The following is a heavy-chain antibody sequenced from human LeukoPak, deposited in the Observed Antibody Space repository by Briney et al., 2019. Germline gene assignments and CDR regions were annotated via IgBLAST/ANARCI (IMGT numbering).Heavy chain of an antibody. Sequence: SETLSLTCAVYGGSFSGYYWSWIRQPPGKGLEWIGEINHSGSTNYNPSLKSRVTISVGTSKNQFSLKLSSVTAADTAVYYCARGWRWATRGLDYWGQGTLVTVSS. CDR3: ARGWRWATRGLDY. CDR2: INHSGST. CDR1: GGSFSGYY. J-gene: IGHJ4*02. D-gene: IGHD1-26*01. V-gene: IGHV4-34*01.